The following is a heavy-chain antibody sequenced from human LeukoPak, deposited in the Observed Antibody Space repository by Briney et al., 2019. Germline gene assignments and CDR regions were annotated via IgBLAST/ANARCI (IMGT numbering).Heavy chain of an antibody. CDR3: ARVGRTGSGSYYSYFDY. CDR1: GGSISSYY. V-gene: IGHV4-4*07. J-gene: IGHJ4*02. CDR2: IYTSGST. Sequence: ASVTLSLTCTVSGGSISSYYWSWIRQPAGKGLEWIGRIYTSGSTNYNPSLKSRVTMSVDTSKNQFSLKLSSVTAADTAVYYCARVGRTGSGSYYSYFDYWGQGTLVTVSS. D-gene: IGHD3-10*01.